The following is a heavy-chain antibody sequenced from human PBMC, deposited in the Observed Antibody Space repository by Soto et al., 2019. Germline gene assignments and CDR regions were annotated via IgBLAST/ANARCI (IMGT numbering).Heavy chain of an antibody. V-gene: IGHV1-69*13. CDR1: GGTFSSYA. CDR2: FIPIFGTS. D-gene: IGHD3-10*01. CDR3: ARSKWLYYYGSGSLPSSYGMDV. J-gene: IGHJ6*02. Sequence: SVKVSSKASGGTFSSYAISWVRHAPGQGLEWLGGFIPIFGTSNYAQKFQGRVTITADESTSTAYMELSSLRSEDTAVYYCARSKWLYYYGSGSLPSSYGMDVWGQGTTVTVSS.